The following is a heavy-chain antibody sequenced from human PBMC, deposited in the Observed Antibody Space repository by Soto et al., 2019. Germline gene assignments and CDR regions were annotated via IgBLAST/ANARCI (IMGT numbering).Heavy chain of an antibody. D-gene: IGHD2-2*01. CDR2: IYYSGST. J-gene: IGHJ4*02. V-gene: IGHV4-31*03. CDR1: GGSISSGGYY. Sequence: SETLSLTCTVSGGSISSGGYYWSWIRQHPGKGLEWIGYIYYSGSTYYNPSLKSRVTISVDTSKNQFSLKLSSVTAADTAVYYCARHGRSPLPHCSSTSCYVYPHFDYWGQGTLVTVSS. CDR3: ARHGRSPLPHCSSTSCYVYPHFDY.